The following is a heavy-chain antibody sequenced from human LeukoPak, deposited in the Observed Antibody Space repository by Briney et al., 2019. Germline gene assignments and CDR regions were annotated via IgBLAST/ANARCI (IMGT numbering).Heavy chain of an antibody. J-gene: IGHJ5*02. V-gene: IGHV4-61*02. Sequence: SETLSLTCTVSGGSISSGSYYWSWIRQPAGKGLEWIGRIYTSGSTNYNPSLKSRVTMSVDTSKNQFSLKLSSVTAADTAVYYCARGRYYYGSGSQSNWFDPWGQGTLVTVSS. CDR3: ARGRYYYGSGSQSNWFDP. CDR2: IYTSGST. D-gene: IGHD3-10*01. CDR1: GGSISSGSYY.